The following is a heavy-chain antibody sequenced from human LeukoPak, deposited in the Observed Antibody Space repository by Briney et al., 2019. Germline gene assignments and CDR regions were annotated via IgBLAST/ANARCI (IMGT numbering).Heavy chain of an antibody. CDR2: FIPIFGTP. CDR1: AGTFSIYA. Sequence: ASVTLSFTASAGTFSIYAISWVRQAPGQGLEWMGGFIPIFGTPNYSQKFQGRVTITADETTSTAYKGLSSLRSEHTAVYFCARNYYFGSGLRNYFDGCGQGSLVTVSS. J-gene: IGHJ4*02. CDR3: ARNYYFGSGLRNYFDG. D-gene: IGHD3-10*01. V-gene: IGHV1-69*13.